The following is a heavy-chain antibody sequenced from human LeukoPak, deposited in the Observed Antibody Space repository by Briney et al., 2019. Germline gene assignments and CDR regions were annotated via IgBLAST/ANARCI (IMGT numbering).Heavy chain of an antibody. Sequence: VASVKVSRKASGGTFSSYAISWVRQAPGQGLEWMGGIIPIFGTANYAQKFQGRVTITADESTSTAYMELSSLRSEDTAVYYCARVDCSGGSCYFYNWFDPWGQGTLVTVSS. J-gene: IGHJ5*02. CDR1: GGTFSSYA. CDR3: ARVDCSGGSCYFYNWFDP. D-gene: IGHD2-15*01. V-gene: IGHV1-69*01. CDR2: IIPIFGTA.